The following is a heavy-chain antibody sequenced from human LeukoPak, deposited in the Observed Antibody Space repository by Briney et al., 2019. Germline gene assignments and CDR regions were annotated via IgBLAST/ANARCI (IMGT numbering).Heavy chain of an antibody. D-gene: IGHD1-26*01. Sequence: ASVKVSCKASGYTFTSYYMHWVRQAPGQGLEWMGIINPSGGSTSYAQNFQGRVTMTRDMSTSTFYMELSGLRSGDTAVYYCARVIIVGANRFDSWGQGTLVTVSS. CDR3: ARVIIVGANRFDS. CDR2: INPSGGST. V-gene: IGHV1-46*01. J-gene: IGHJ4*02. CDR1: GYTFTSYY.